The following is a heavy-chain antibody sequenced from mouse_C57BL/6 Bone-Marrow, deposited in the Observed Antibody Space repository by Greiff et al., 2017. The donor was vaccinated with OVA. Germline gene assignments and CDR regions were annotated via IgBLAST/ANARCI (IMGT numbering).Heavy chain of an antibody. J-gene: IGHJ2*01. CDR2: IDPSDSET. V-gene: IGHV1-52*01. D-gene: IGHD3-2*02. Sequence: QVQLQQSGTVLARPGASVKMSCKTSGYTFTSYWMHWVKQRPIQGLEWIGNIDPSDSETHYNQKFKDKATLTVDKSSSTAYMQLSSLTSEDSAVYYCARYSSGYDYWGQGTTLTVSS. CDR1: GYTFTSYW. CDR3: ARYSSGYDY.